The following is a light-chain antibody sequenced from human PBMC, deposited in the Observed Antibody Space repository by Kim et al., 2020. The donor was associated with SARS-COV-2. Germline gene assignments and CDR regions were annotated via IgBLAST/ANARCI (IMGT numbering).Light chain of an antibody. CDR2: DVS. CDR3: SSYTSSSTVV. V-gene: IGLV2-14*03. CDR1: RSDVGGYNL. J-gene: IGLJ2*01. Sequence: GQTITISCTETRSDVGGYNLVSWFHQHPGKAPKLMIYDVSNRPSGVSSRFSGSMSSNTASLTISGLQAEDEADYYCSSYTSSSTVVFGGGTQLTVL.